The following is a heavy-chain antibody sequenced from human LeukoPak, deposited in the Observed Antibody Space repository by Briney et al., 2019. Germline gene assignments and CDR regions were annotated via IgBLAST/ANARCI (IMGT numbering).Heavy chain of an antibody. J-gene: IGHJ4*02. CDR3: ARDRLHYGEYEKTFDY. CDR2: ITFSSSII. Sequence: GGSLRLSCAASGFTFSSYSMNWVRQAPGKGLEWVSYITFSSSIIYYADSVKGRFTISRDNAKNSLYLQMNSLRAEDTAVYYCARDRLHYGEYEKTFDYWGQGTLVSVSS. CDR1: GFTFSSYS. D-gene: IGHD4-17*01. V-gene: IGHV3-48*01.